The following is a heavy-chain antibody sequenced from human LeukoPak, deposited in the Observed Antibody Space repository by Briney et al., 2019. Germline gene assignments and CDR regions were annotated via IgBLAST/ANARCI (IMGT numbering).Heavy chain of an antibody. D-gene: IGHD3-10*01. CDR1: GGSFSGYY. CDR2: INHSGST. Sequence: SETLSLTCAVYGGSFSGYYWSWIRQPPGKGLEWIGEINHSGSTNYNPSLKSRVTISVDASKNQFSLKLSSVTAADTAVYYCARCYGSGPYYMDVWGKGTTVTISS. J-gene: IGHJ6*03. V-gene: IGHV4-34*01. CDR3: ARCYGSGPYYMDV.